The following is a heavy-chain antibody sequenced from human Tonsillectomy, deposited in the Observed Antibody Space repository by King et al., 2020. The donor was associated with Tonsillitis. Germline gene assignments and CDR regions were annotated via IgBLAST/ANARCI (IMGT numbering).Heavy chain of an antibody. CDR1: GGSISSNTYY. CDR2: ISYGGST. D-gene: IGHD5-12*01. CDR3: ARGHIVTTIWSYYFDY. V-gene: IGHV4-39*01. J-gene: IGHJ4*02. Sequence: QLQESGPGLVKPSETLSLTCTVSGGSISSNTYYWGWIRQPPGKGLEWIASISYGGSTYYNPSLESRVTISVDTSKNQYSLKLNSVIAADAAVYYCARGHIVTTIWSYYFDYWGQGTLVTVSS.